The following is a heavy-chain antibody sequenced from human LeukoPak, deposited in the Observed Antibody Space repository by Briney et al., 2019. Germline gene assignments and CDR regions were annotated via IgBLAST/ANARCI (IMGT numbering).Heavy chain of an antibody. D-gene: IGHD4-17*01. CDR2: MNPNSGNT. V-gene: IGHV1-8*01. CDR3: AREAATVTTWVNWFDP. Sequence: ASVKVSCKASGYTFTSYDINWVRQATGQGLEWMGWMNPNSGNTGYAQKFQGRVTMTRNTSISTAYMELSSLRSEDTAVYYCAREAATVTTWVNWFDPWGQGTLVTVSS. J-gene: IGHJ5*02. CDR1: GYTFTSYD.